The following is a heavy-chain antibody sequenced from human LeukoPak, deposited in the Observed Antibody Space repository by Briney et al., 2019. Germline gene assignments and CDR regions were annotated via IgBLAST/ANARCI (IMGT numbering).Heavy chain of an antibody. CDR2: IRYDASNK. Sequence: PGGSLRLSCAASGFTFSSFGMHWVRQAPGKGLDWVSFIRYDASNKYYADSVKGRFTISRDNSKNTLYLQMNSLRPEDTAMYYCAKEYYDFWSGYQPLRSWGQGTQVTVSS. J-gene: IGHJ4*02. CDR1: GFTFSSFG. V-gene: IGHV3-30*02. CDR3: AKEYYDFWSGYQPLRS. D-gene: IGHD3-3*01.